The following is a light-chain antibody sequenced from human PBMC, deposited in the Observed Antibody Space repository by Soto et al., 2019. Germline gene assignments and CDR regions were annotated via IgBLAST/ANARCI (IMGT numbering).Light chain of an antibody. CDR2: DSS. V-gene: IGLV7-46*01. Sequence: QAVVTQDPSLTVSPGGTVTLTCGSSTGAVTSGHSPFWFQQKPGQAPRTLISDSSNRLSWTPTRFSGSLLGGKAALTLSGAQPEDEADYYCLLSYTAAYWVFGGGTKLTVL. CDR3: LLSYTAAYWV. CDR1: TGAVTSGHS. J-gene: IGLJ3*02.